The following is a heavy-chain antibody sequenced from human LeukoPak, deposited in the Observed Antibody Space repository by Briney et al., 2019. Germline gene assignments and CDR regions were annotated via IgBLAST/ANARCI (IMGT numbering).Heavy chain of an antibody. CDR1: GFTFSSYW. CDR2: IKQDGSEK. D-gene: IGHD2-2*01. Sequence: GGSLRLSCAASGFTFSSYWMSWVRQAPGKGLEWVANIKQDGSEKYYVDSVKGRFTISRDNAKNSLYLQMNSLRAEDTAVYYCARDDSRVVVVPAAIEGDDAFDIWGKGTMVTVFS. CDR3: ARDDSRVVVVPAAIEGDDAFDI. V-gene: IGHV3-7*01. J-gene: IGHJ3*02.